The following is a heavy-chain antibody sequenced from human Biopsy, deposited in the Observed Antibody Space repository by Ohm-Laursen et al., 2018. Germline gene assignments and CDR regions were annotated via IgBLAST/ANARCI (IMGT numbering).Heavy chain of an antibody. V-gene: IGHV4-34*01. CDR3: ARGRLRAVARFDY. D-gene: IGHD6-19*01. Sequence: SDTLPLTCAVSGYSISTGYYWSWIRQPPGKGLEWIGEINHSGSTNYNPSLKSRVTISVDTSKNQFSLKLSSVTAADTAVYYCARGRLRAVARFDYWGQGTLVTVSS. CDR1: GYSISTGYY. CDR2: INHSGST. J-gene: IGHJ4*02.